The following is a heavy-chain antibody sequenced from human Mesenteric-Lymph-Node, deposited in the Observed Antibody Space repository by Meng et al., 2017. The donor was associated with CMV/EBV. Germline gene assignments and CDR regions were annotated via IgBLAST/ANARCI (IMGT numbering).Heavy chain of an antibody. D-gene: IGHD4-11*01. Sequence: GGSLRLSCAASEFTFRNYPMHWVRQAPGKGLEWVAGISYYGDNKYYSDSVMGRLTISRDNSKHTLFLQLSGLRGEDTAIYYCAKDNDYNNYFDLWGRGTQVTVSS. CDR3: AKDNDYNNYFDL. J-gene: IGHJ4*02. CDR1: EFTFRNYP. CDR2: ISYYGDNK. V-gene: IGHV3-30*18.